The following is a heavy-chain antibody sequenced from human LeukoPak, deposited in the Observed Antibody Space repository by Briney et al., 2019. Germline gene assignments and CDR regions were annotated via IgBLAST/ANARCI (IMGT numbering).Heavy chain of an antibody. J-gene: IGHJ4*02. Sequence: ASVKVSCKASGYSFNSQGMNWLRQAPGQGLEWMGWINTHSGKPTYAQGFTGRFVFSVDSSVRTVYLQISNLLPEDTAMYYCARVGSSTSRWDYWGQGTLVTVSS. V-gene: IGHV7-4-1*02. CDR2: INTHSGKP. D-gene: IGHD2/OR15-2a*01. CDR3: ARVGSSTSRWDY. CDR1: GYSFNSQG.